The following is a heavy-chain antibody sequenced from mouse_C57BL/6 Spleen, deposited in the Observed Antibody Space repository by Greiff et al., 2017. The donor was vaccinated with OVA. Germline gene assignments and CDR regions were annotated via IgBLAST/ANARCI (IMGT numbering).Heavy chain of an antibody. CDR2: IYPGSGST. Sequence: VQLQQPGAELVKPGASVKMSCKASGYTFTSYWITWVKQRPGQGLEWIGDIYPGSGSTNYNEKFKSKATLTVETSSSTAYMQLSSLTSEDSAVYYCARGTSSSPVAYWGQGTLVTVSA. J-gene: IGHJ3*01. V-gene: IGHV1-55*01. CDR1: GYTFTSYW. D-gene: IGHD1-1*01. CDR3: ARGTSSSPVAY.